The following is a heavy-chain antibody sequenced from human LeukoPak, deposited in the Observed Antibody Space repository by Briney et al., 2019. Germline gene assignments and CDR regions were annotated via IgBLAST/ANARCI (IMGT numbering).Heavy chain of an antibody. CDR3: AKVGAVAGSYYFDY. Sequence: GGSLRLSGAASGFTFSSYAMSWVRQAPGKGLEWVSAISGSGGSTYYADSVKGRFTISRDNSKNTLYLQMNSLRAEDTAVYYCAKVGAVAGSYYFDYWGQGTLVTVSS. J-gene: IGHJ4*02. V-gene: IGHV3-23*01. D-gene: IGHD6-19*01. CDR2: ISGSGGST. CDR1: GFTFSSYA.